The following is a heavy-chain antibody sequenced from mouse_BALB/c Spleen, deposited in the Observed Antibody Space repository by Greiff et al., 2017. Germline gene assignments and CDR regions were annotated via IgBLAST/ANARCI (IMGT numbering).Heavy chain of an antibody. Sequence: VKLQESGPGLVAPSQTLSITCTVSGFSLTGYGVNWVRQPPGKGLEWLGMIWGDGSTDNNTALKSRMNISKDNSTIQVFLIMNSLQTAETARYYCAREGATTVVAEAMDYWGQGTSVTVSS. CDR1: GFSLTGYG. CDR2: IWGDGST. J-gene: IGHJ4*01. D-gene: IGHD1-1*01. CDR3: AREGATTVVAEAMDY. V-gene: IGHV2-6-7*01.